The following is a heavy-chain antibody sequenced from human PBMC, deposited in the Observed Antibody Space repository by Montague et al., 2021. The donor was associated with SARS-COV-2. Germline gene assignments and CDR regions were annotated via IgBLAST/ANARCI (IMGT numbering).Heavy chain of an antibody. CDR2: IYYSGST. Sequence: TLSLTCTVSGGSISSSSYYWGWIRQPPGKGLEWIGSIYYSGSTYYNPSLKSRVTISVDTSKNQFSLKLSSVTAADTAVYYCARVGRQQLVRLSGMDVWGQGATVTVSS. J-gene: IGHJ6*02. CDR3: ARVGRQQLVRLSGMDV. CDR1: GGSISSSSYY. D-gene: IGHD6-13*01. V-gene: IGHV4-39*07.